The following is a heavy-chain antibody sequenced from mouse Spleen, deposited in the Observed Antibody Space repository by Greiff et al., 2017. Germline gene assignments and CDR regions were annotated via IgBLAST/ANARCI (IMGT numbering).Heavy chain of an antibody. Sequence: VQLQQSGAELVRPGASVTLSCKASGYTFTDYEMHWVKQTPVHGLEWIGAIDPETGGTAYNQKFKGKAILTADKSSSTAYMELRSLTSEDSAVYYCTRDDGYYPCYWGQGTTLTVSS. J-gene: IGHJ2*01. CDR2: IDPETGGT. CDR3: TRDDGYYPCY. D-gene: IGHD2-3*01. CDR1: GYTFTDYE. V-gene: IGHV1-15*01.